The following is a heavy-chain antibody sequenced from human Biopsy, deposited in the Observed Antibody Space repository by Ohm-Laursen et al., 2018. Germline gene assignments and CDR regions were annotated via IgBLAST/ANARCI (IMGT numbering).Heavy chain of an antibody. D-gene: IGHD3-22*01. V-gene: IGHV4-59*01. CDR3: TRDRGYYSDRSVPGYFDL. CDR1: GDSISSYY. CDR2: VYYTGCT. J-gene: IGHJ2*01. Sequence: SQTLSFTCAVSGDSISSYYWSWITQPPGKGLQWIGYVYYTGCTEYNPSLQSRVTISVDTSKNHFSLRFRSVTPADTSIYYCTRDRGYYSDRSVPGYFDLWGRGTLVTVSS.